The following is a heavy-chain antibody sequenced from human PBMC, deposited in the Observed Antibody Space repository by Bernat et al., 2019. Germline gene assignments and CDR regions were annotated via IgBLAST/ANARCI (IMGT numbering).Heavy chain of an antibody. V-gene: IGHV3-66*01. CDR3: ASDGIAVAGTGAFDI. CDR1: GFTVSSNY. CDR2: IYSGGST. Sequence: EVQLVESGGGLVQPGGSLRLSCAASGFTVSSNYMSWVRQAPGKGLEWVSVIYSGGSTYYADSVKGRFTISRDNSKNTLYLQMNSLRAEDTAVYYCASDGIAVAGTGAFDIWGQGTMVTVSS. J-gene: IGHJ3*02. D-gene: IGHD6-19*01.